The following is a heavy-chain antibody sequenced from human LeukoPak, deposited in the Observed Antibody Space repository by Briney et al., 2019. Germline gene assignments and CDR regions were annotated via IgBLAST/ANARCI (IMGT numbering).Heavy chain of an antibody. CDR1: GGSISSYY. CDR2: IYYSGST. D-gene: IGHD3-3*01. CDR3: ARAFWSGYYTGSYYMDV. V-gene: IGHV4-59*12. J-gene: IGHJ6*03. Sequence: PSETLSLTCTVSGGSISSYYWSWIRQSPEKGLEWIGYIYYSGSTNYNPSLKSRVTIVVDTSKNQFSLKLTSVTAADTAVYYCARAFWSGYYTGSYYMDVWGKGTTVTVSS.